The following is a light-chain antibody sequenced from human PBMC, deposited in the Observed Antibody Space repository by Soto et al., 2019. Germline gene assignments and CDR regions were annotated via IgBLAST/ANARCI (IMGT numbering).Light chain of an antibody. CDR3: QQDGSSPYT. CDR2: VAS. V-gene: IGKV3-20*01. CDR1: QSVSSSY. Sequence: EIVLTQSPGTLPLSPGERATLSCRASQSVSSSYLAWYQQKPGQAPRLLIYVASSRATGIPDRFSGSESGTYFALTISRLEPEDLAVYYCQQDGSSPYTFDQGTKLEIK. J-gene: IGKJ2*01.